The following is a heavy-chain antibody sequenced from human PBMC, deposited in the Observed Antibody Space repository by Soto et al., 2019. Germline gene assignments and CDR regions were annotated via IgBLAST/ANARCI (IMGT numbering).Heavy chain of an antibody. J-gene: IGHJ6*04. Sequence: GGSLRLSCAASGFTFRAYAMHWVRQAPGKGLEWVAIISYDGTRKYYADSVKGRFTISRDNSKNTLYLQMNSLRAEETAVHYCAREQFYAMDVWGKGTTVTVSS. CDR2: ISYDGTRK. D-gene: IGHD6-19*01. CDR1: GFTFRAYA. CDR3: AREQFYAMDV. V-gene: IGHV3-30-3*01.